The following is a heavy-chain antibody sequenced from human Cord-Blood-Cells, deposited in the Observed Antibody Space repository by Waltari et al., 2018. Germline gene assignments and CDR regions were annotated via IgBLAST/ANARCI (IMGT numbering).Heavy chain of an antibody. CDR3: AGGLGTRYSSSPDDAFDI. V-gene: IGHV4-38-2*01. Sequence: QVQLQESGPGLVKPSETLSLTCAVSGYSISSGYYWGWIRQPPGRGLVWIGSIYHSGSTYYSPSLKRRVTISVDTAKTQFSLKLSSVTAADTAVYYCAGGLGTRYSSSPDDAFDIWGQGTMVTVSS. CDR1: GYSISSGYY. CDR2: IYHSGST. D-gene: IGHD6-6*01. J-gene: IGHJ3*02.